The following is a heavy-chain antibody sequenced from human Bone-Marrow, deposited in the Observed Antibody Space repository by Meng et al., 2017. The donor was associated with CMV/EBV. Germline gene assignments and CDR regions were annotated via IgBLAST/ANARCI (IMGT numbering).Heavy chain of an antibody. D-gene: IGHD7-27*01. CDR1: GFTFSSYS. CDR3: TRDNWGSDS. V-gene: IGHV3-21*01. CDR2: ISSSSSYI. Sequence: GESLKISCAASGFTFSSYSMNWVRQAPGKGLEWVSSISSSSSYIYYADSVKGRFTISRDNAKNTLFLQMNNLRTEDTAVYYCTRDNWGSDSWGQGKLVPVSS. J-gene: IGHJ5*01.